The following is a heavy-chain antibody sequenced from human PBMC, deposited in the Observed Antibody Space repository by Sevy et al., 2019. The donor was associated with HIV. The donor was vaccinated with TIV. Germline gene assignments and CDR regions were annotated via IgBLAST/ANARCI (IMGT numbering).Heavy chain of an antibody. CDR3: AKDSEIQPYYYLDY. CDR1: GFIFSSSA. J-gene: IGHJ4*02. D-gene: IGHD3-16*01. CDR2: ISGSGGTT. Sequence: GGSLRLSCAASGFIFSSSAMIWVRETPGKGLEWVSSISGSGGTTMYTDSVKGRFTISRDNSQNTLYLQINSLRAEDTAVYYCAKDSEIQPYYYLDYWGQGTPVTVSS. V-gene: IGHV3-23*01.